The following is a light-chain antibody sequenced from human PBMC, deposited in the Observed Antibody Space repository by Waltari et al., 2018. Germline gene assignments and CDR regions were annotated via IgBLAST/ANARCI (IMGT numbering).Light chain of an antibody. J-gene: IGLJ3*02. CDR1: ASNIGTYT. CDR2: RDD. V-gene: IGLV1-47*01. CDR3: AAWDDILTAWV. Sequence: QSGLTQSPSASGTPGHSVTISCSGVASNIGTYTVYWYQQLPGTAPNLLIYRDDRRPSGVPARFSGSKAVTSASLTISGLRSEDAADYYCAAWDDILTAWVFGGGTKLTVL.